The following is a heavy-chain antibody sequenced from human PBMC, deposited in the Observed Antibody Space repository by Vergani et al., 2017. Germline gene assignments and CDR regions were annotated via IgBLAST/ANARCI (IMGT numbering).Heavy chain of an antibody. CDR3: TRHDDYDYVWGSYRHFDY. D-gene: IGHD3-16*02. CDR2: MRSKANSYAT. J-gene: IGHJ4*02. Sequence: EVQLLESGGGLVQPGGSLRLSCAASGFTFSGSAMHWVRQASGKGLEWVGRMRSKANSYATAYAASVKGRFTISRDDSKNTGYLQMNSLKTEDTAVYYCTRHDDYDYVWGSYRHFDYWGQGTLVTVSS. CDR1: GFTFSGSA. V-gene: IGHV3-73*01.